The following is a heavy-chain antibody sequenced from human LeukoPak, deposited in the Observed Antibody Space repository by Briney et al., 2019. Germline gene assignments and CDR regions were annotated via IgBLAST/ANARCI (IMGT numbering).Heavy chain of an antibody. CDR1: GGTFSSYA. D-gene: IGHD2-2*01. V-gene: IGHV1-69*04. Sequence: GSSVKVSCKASGGTFSSYAISWVRQAPGQGLEWMGRIIPILGIANYAQKFQGRVTITADKSTSTAYMELSSLRSEDTAVYYCARQRQETQVCSSTSCPKGNVYYFDYWGQGTLVTVSS. J-gene: IGHJ4*02. CDR2: IIPILGIA. CDR3: ARQRQETQVCSSTSCPKGNVYYFDY.